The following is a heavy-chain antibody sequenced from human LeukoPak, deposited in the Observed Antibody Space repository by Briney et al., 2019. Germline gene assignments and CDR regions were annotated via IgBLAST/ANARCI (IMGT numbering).Heavy chain of an antibody. Sequence: SETLSLTCTVSGGSISSYYWSWIRQPPGKGLEWIGYIYYSGSTNYNPSLKSRVTISVDTSKNQFSLKLSSVTAADTAVYYCARGRPAPYSSSWGYYYYGMDVWGQGTTVTVSS. CDR3: ARGRPAPYSSSWGYYYYGMDV. V-gene: IGHV4-59*01. D-gene: IGHD6-13*01. J-gene: IGHJ6*02. CDR2: IYYSGST. CDR1: GGSISSYY.